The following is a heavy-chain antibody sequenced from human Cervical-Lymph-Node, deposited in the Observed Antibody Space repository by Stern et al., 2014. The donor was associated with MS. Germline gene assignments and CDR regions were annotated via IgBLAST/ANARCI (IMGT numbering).Heavy chain of an antibody. J-gene: IGHJ5*02. Sequence: QVQLVQSGPGLVKPSQTLSLTCTVSGGSISSSGYYWSWIRQPADKGLEWIGRIHDSGSTYYNPSLKSRVTISMDKPQNKFSLKLPSVTAADTAVYYCATTRWDLFTWNWFDPWGQGTLVTVSS. CDR1: GGSISSSGYY. CDR2: IHDSGST. D-gene: IGHD1-26*01. CDR3: ATTRWDLFTWNWFDP. V-gene: IGHV4-61*02.